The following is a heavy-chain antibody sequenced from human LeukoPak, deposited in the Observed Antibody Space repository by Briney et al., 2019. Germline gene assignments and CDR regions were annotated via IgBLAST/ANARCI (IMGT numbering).Heavy chain of an antibody. CDR3: ALGGGSSWYRYFDY. Sequence: APVKVSCKASGYTFTSYGISWVRQAPGQGLEWMGWISAYNGNTNYAQKLQGRVTMTTDTSTSTAYMEVRSLRSDDTAVYYCALGGGSSWYRYFDYWGQGTLVTVSS. CDR2: ISAYNGNT. D-gene: IGHD6-13*01. V-gene: IGHV1-18*01. CDR1: GYTFTSYG. J-gene: IGHJ4*02.